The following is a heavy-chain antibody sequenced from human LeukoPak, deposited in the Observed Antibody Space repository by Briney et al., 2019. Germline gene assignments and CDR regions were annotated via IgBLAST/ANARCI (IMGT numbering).Heavy chain of an antibody. D-gene: IGHD1/OR15-1a*01. CDR3: ARVATDWNNEDY. Sequence: KPSETLSLTCAVYGGSFSPYYWSWIRQPPGKGLEWIGEINHSGSTNYNPSLKSRVTISVDTSKNQFSLKLSSVTAADTAVYYCARVATDWNNEDYWGQGTLVTVSS. J-gene: IGHJ4*02. CDR2: INHSGST. CDR1: GGSFSPYY. V-gene: IGHV4-34*01.